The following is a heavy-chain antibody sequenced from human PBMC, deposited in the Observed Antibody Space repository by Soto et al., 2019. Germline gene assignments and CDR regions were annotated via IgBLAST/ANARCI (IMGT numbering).Heavy chain of an antibody. D-gene: IGHD3-22*01. CDR1: GFTFSSYS. CDR3: ARDSRKNYYDSSGYRDY. J-gene: IGHJ4*02. V-gene: IGHV3-21*01. CDR2: ISSSSSYI. Sequence: VHLVETGGGLVKPGGSLRLSCAASGFTFSSYSMNWVRQAPGKGLEWVSSISSSSSYIYYADSVKGRFTISRDNAKNSLYLQMNSLRAEDTAVYYCARDSRKNYYDSSGYRDYWGQGTLVTVSS.